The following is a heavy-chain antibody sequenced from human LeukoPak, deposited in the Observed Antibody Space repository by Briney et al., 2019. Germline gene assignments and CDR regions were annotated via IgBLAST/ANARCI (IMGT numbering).Heavy chain of an antibody. CDR1: GLTFDDYA. CDR3: AKDLSRWGSYRSDAFDI. V-gene: IGHV3-9*01. D-gene: IGHD3-16*02. J-gene: IGHJ3*02. Sequence: PGGSLRLSCAASGLTFDDYAMHWVRQAPGKGLEWVSYISWNSGSIDYGDSVKGRFTISRDNAKKSLYLQMNSLRTEDTALYYCAKDLSRWGSYRSDAFDIWGQGTMVTVSS. CDR2: ISWNSGSI.